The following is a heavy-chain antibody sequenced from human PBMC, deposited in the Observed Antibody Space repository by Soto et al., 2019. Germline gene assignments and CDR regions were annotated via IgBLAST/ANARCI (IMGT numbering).Heavy chain of an antibody. J-gene: IGHJ4*02. V-gene: IGHV3-23*01. CDR3: AVGGDVVGTIGHFY. CDR2: ITDGGGLT. D-gene: IGHD5-12*01. CDR1: GFTFSSSA. Sequence: EVQLLESGGGLVQPGGSLRLSCATSGFTFSSSAMTWVRQAPGKGLEWVSSITDGGGLTYYADSVKGRCTISRDNSKKTLILQMNSLRTDVTAVYYCAVGGDVVGTIGHFYWGQGTLVTVSS.